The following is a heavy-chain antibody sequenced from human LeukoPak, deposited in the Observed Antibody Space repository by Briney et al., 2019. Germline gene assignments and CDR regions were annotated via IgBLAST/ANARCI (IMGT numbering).Heavy chain of an antibody. V-gene: IGHV4-34*01. CDR2: INHSGST. CDR1: GGSFSGYY. Sequence: SETQSLTCAVYGGSFSGYYWSWIRQPPGKGLEWIGEINHSGSTNYNPSLKSRVTISVDTSKNQFSLKLSSVTAADTAVYYCARGFYGDYYEFWGQGTLVTVSS. D-gene: IGHD4-17*01. J-gene: IGHJ4*02. CDR3: ARGFYGDYYEF.